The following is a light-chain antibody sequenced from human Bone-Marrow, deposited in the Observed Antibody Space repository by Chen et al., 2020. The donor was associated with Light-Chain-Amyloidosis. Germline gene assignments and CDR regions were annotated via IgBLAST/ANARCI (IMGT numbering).Light chain of an antibody. CDR1: NSDVGAHKY. CDR3: RSYTTTNTLV. CDR2: DVS. J-gene: IGLJ3*02. V-gene: IGLV2-14*03. Sequence: QSAMTQPASVSGSPGQSVTISLTGSNSDVGAHKYVYWYQQSPGNAPKLIIYDVSDRPSGLSYRFSGSKSGNTASLTIYGLQAEDAADYYCRSYTTTNTLVFGGGTKLTVL.